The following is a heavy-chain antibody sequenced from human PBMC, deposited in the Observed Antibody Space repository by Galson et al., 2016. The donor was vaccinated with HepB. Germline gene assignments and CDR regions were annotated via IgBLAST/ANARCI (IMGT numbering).Heavy chain of an antibody. CDR3: ASRPYGSGRHFDY. CDR1: GGSINSGDYY. D-gene: IGHD3-10*01. Sequence: TLSLTCTVSGGSINSGDYYWSWIRQHPGKGLEWIGYIFYSGSTYYNPSLKSRITMSVDTSKSQFSLKLNSVTAADTAIYYCASRPYGSGRHFDYWGQGTLVTVSS. CDR2: IFYSGST. J-gene: IGHJ4*02. V-gene: IGHV4-31*03.